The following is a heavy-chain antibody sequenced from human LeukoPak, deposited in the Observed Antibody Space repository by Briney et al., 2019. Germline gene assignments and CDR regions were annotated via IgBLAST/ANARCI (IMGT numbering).Heavy chain of an antibody. D-gene: IGHD5-18*01. CDR1: GGSFSGYY. J-gene: IGHJ4*02. CDR2: INHSGST. Sequence: SETLSHTCAVYGGSFSGYYWSWIRQPPGKGLEWIGEINHSGSTNYNPSLKSRVTISVDTSKNQFSLKLSSVTAADTAVYYCARVLDTAMVYDYWGQGTLVTVSS. V-gene: IGHV4-34*01. CDR3: ARVLDTAMVYDY.